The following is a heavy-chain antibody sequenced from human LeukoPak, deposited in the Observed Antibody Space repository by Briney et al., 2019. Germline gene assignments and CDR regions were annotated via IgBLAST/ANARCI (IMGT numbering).Heavy chain of an antibody. CDR1: GFTFSSYA. D-gene: IGHD3-22*01. Sequence: GRSLRLSCAASGFTFSSYAMHGVRQAPGKGLEWVAVISYDGSNKYYADSVKGRFTISRDNSKNTLYLQMNSLRAEDTAVYYCARGSAYYYDSSGYLREYFQHWGQGTPVTVSS. J-gene: IGHJ1*01. CDR2: ISYDGSNK. CDR3: ARGSAYYYDSSGYLREYFQH. V-gene: IGHV3-30*04.